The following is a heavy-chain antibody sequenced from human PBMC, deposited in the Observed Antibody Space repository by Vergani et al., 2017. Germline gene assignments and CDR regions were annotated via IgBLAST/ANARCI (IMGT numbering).Heavy chain of an antibody. Sequence: QVQLVQSGAEVTKPGASVKVSCKASGYTFTSYYMHWVRQAPGQGLEWMGIINPSGCSTSYAQKFQGRVTMTRDTSTSTVYMELSSLRSEDTAVYYCARVKYNWNDLDAFDIWGQGTMVTVSS. CDR3: ARVKYNWNDLDAFDI. V-gene: IGHV1-46*03. CDR1: GYTFTSYY. J-gene: IGHJ3*02. D-gene: IGHD1-1*01. CDR2: INPSGCST.